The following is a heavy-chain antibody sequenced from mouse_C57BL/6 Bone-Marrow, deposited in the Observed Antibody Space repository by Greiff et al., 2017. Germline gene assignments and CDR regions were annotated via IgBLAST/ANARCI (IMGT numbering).Heavy chain of an antibody. CDR1: GFTFTDYY. D-gene: IGHD1-1*01. CDR2: IRNKANGYTT. CDR3: ARYYYGSSYEGYYAMDY. Sequence: EVQLVESGGGLVQPGGSLSLSCAASGFTFTDYYMSWVRQPPGKALEWLGFIRNKANGYTTEYSASVKGRFTISRDNSQSILYLQMNALRAEDSATYYCARYYYGSSYEGYYAMDYWGQGTSVTVSS. V-gene: IGHV7-3*01. J-gene: IGHJ4*01.